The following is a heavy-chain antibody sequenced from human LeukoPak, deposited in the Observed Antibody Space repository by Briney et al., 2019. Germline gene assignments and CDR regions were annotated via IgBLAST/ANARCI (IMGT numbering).Heavy chain of an antibody. V-gene: IGHV3-30-3*01. CDR2: ISYDGSNK. J-gene: IGHJ3*02. Sequence: GGSLRLSCAASGFTFSSYAMHWVRQAPGKRLEWVAVISYDGSNKYYADSVKGRFTISRDNSKNTLYLQMNSLRAEDTAVYYCARDGRGYSAWDDAFDIWGQGTMVTVSS. CDR3: ARDGRGYSAWDDAFDI. CDR1: GFTFSSYA. D-gene: IGHD5-18*01.